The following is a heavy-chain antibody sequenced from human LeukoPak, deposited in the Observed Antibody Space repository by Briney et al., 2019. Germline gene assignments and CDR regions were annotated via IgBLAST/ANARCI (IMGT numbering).Heavy chain of an antibody. V-gene: IGHV3-15*01. D-gene: IGHD3-10*01. CDR2: IKSKTDGGTT. J-gene: IGHJ6*03. CDR3: TTVLSRSGSYYYYYYMDV. Sequence: GGSLRLSCAASGFTFSSYEMNWVRQAPGKGLEWVGRIKSKTDGGTTDYAAPVKGRFTISRDDSKNTLYLQMNSLKTEDTAVYYCTTVLSRSGSYYYYYYMDVWGKGTTVTVSS. CDR1: GFTFSSYE.